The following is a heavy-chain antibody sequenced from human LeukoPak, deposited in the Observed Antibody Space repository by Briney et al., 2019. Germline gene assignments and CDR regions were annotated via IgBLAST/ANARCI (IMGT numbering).Heavy chain of an antibody. Sequence: PSETLSLTCSVSADSIIGYYWGWIRQTPGTGLEWIGRIYTSGSTNYNPSLKSRVTISVDTSKNQFSLKLSSVTAADTAVYYCARAGFYAIDAFDIWGQGTMVTVSS. CDR1: ADSIIGYY. D-gene: IGHD3-10*01. J-gene: IGHJ3*02. CDR3: ARAGFYAIDAFDI. V-gene: IGHV4-4*08. CDR2: IYTSGST.